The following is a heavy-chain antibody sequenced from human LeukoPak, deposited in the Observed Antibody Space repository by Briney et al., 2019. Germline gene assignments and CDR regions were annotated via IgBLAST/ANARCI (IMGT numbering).Heavy chain of an antibody. J-gene: IGHJ4*02. CDR3: ARHLGGSYFFDY. V-gene: IGHV4-59*08. CDR1: GGSISSYS. CDR2: IYYSGSN. Sequence: PSETLSLTCTVSGGSISSYSWSWLRQPPGKGLEWIGYIYYSGSNNHNPSLKSRVTISVDTSKNQFSLQLTSVTAADTAVYYCARHLGGSYFFDYWGQGTLVTVSS. D-gene: IGHD3-16*01.